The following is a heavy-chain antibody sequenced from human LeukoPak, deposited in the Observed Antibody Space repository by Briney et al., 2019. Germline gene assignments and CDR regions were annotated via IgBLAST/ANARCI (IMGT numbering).Heavy chain of an antibody. CDR1: GYTFTSYG. CDR2: ISAYNGNT. D-gene: IGHD4-17*01. Sequence: ASVKVSCKASGYTFTSYGISWVRQAPGQGLEWMGWISAYNGNTNYAQKLQGRVTMTTDTSTSTAYMELRSLRSDDTAVCYCARDPYPYDYGDPFDYWGQGTLVTVSS. V-gene: IGHV1-18*01. CDR3: ARDPYPYDYGDPFDY. J-gene: IGHJ4*02.